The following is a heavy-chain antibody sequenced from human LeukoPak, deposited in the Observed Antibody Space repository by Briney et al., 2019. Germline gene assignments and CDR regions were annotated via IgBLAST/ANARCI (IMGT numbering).Heavy chain of an antibody. CDR2: IYYSGST. J-gene: IGHJ4*02. Sequence: PSETLSLTCAVSGYSISSGYYWGWIRQPPGKGLEWIGSIYYSGSTYYNPSLKSRVTISVDTSKNQFSLKLSSVTAADTAVYYCARHIDIVVVVAASYYFDYWGQGTLVTVSS. CDR1: GYSISSGYY. D-gene: IGHD2-15*01. V-gene: IGHV4-38-2*01. CDR3: ARHIDIVVVVAASYYFDY.